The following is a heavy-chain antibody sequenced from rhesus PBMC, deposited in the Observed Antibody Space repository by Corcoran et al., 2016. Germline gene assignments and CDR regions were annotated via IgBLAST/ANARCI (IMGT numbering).Heavy chain of an antibody. J-gene: IGHJ4*01. CDR2: IAGNSART. Sequence: QVNLQQWGEGLVKPSETLSLTCAVYGAPIRGSYHWPWLRQAPGKGLEGIGNIAGNSARTYYNPSLKNRVTISKDTSKNQLSLKLSSVTAADTAVYYCSRGSYGNYEDYWGQGVLVTVSS. V-gene: IGHV4-73*01. CDR1: GAPIRGSYH. D-gene: IGHD4-17*01. CDR3: SRGSYGNYEDY.